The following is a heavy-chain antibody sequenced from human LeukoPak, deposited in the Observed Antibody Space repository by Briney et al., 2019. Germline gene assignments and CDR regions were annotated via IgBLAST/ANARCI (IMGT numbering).Heavy chain of an antibody. D-gene: IGHD3-10*01. Sequence: GASVKVSCKASGYTFTSYDINWVRQATGQGLEWMGWMNPNSGNTGYAQKFQGRVTMTRNTSISTAYMELSSLRSEDTAVYYCAKGEYYGSGSYPRGHYFDYWGQGTLVTVSS. J-gene: IGHJ4*02. V-gene: IGHV1-8*02. CDR3: AKGEYYGSGSYPRGHYFDY. CDR1: GYTFTSYD. CDR2: MNPNSGNT.